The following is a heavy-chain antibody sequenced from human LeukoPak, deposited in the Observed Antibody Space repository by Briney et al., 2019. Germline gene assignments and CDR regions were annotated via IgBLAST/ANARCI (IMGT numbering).Heavy chain of an antibody. CDR1: GFTFDDYA. D-gene: IGHD6-6*01. V-gene: IGHV3-9*01. Sequence: GGSLRLSCAASGFTFDDYAMHWVRQAPGKGLEWVSGIGWNSGSIGYADSVKGRFTISRDNAKNSLYLQMNSLRAEDTALYYCAKDIGIAARPGAFDIWGQGTMVTVSS. CDR2: IGWNSGSI. CDR3: AKDIGIAARPGAFDI. J-gene: IGHJ3*02.